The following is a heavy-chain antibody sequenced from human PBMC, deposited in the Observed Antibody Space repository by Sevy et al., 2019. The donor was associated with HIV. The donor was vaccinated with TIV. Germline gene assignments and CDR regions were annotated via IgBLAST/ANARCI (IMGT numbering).Heavy chain of an antibody. CDR2: IYDAGST. CDR3: ARESAYSSSPGAFDI. V-gene: IGHV3-53*01. D-gene: IGHD6-6*01. J-gene: IGHJ3*02. CDR1: GFTVSSVY. Sequence: GGSLRLSCAASGFTVSSVYMSWVRLAPGKGLEWVSLIYDAGSTYFADSVEGRFTISRDDSKNILYLQMNSLRAEDTAVYCCARESAYSSSPGAFDIWGQGTMVTVSS.